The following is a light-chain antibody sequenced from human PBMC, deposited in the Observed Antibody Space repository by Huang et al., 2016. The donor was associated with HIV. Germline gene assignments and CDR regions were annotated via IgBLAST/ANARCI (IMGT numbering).Light chain of an antibody. CDR1: QNINHY. Sequence: DIVLTQSPATLSLSPGQRATLSCRASQNINHYLGWYQQKPGQAPRLLSYDSFNRATGIPARFSGSGSGTDFTLTINTLEPEDFAVYYCQQRGAWPLTFGGGTKVEIK. V-gene: IGKV3-11*01. J-gene: IGKJ4*01. CDR2: DSF. CDR3: QQRGAWPLT.